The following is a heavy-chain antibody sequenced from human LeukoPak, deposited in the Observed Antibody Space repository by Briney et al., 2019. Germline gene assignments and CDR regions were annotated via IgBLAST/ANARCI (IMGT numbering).Heavy chain of an antibody. CDR1: GGSISSYY. CDR3: ARGSLSGWYGY. CDR2: IYYSGST. V-gene: IGHV4-59*01. J-gene: IGHJ4*02. D-gene: IGHD6-19*01. Sequence: SQTLSLTCTVSGGSISSYYWSWIRQPPGKGLEWIGYIYYSGSTNYNPSLKSRVTISVDTSKNQFSLKLSSVSAADTAVYYCARGSLSGWYGYWGQGTLVTVSS.